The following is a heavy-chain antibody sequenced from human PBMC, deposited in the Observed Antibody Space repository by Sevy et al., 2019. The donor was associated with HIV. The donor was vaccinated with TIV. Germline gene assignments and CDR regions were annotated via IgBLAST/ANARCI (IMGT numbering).Heavy chain of an antibody. V-gene: IGHV3-21*01. CDR3: ARETSSFGEGIYYGMDV. D-gene: IGHD3-10*01. CDR1: GFTFSDYN. Sequence: GGSLRLSCAASGFTFSDYNMNWVRQAPGKGLEWVSSISSISNYIYYADSVKGRFTISRDNAKNSPYLQMNSLRAEDTAVYYCARETSSFGEGIYYGMDVWGQGTTVTVSS. CDR2: ISSISNYI. J-gene: IGHJ6*02.